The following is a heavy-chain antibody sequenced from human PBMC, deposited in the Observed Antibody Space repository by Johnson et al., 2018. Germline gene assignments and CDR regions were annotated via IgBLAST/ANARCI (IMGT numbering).Heavy chain of an antibody. Sequence: QEQLQESGGGVVQPGRSLRLSCAASGFTFSSYGMHWVRQAPGKGLAWVAVISYDGSNKYYADSVKGRFTISRDNSKNKLYLQMKSLRAEATAGYYGVKGGDTAMVPNDYYGMDVWGQGTTVTVSS. V-gene: IGHV3-30*18. CDR2: ISYDGSNK. CDR3: VKGGDTAMVPNDYYGMDV. J-gene: IGHJ6*02. CDR1: GFTFSSYG. D-gene: IGHD5-18*01.